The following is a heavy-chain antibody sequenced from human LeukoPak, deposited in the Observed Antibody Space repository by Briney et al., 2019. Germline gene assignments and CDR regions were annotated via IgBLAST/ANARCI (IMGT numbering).Heavy chain of an antibody. J-gene: IGHJ6*02. V-gene: IGHV1-8*02. Sequence: REASVKVSCKASGYTFTGYYMHWVRQAPGQGLEWMGWMNPNSGNTGYAQKFQGRVTMTRNTSISTAYMELSSLRSEDTAVYYCASSPNRRYCSGGSCYSGRYYYGVDVWGQGTTVTVSS. CDR3: ASSPNRRYCSGGSCYSGRYYYGVDV. D-gene: IGHD2-15*01. CDR2: MNPNSGNT. CDR1: GYTFTGYY.